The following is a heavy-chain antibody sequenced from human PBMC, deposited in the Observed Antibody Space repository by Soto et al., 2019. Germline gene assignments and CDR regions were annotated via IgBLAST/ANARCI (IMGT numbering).Heavy chain of an antibody. CDR2: MNPNSGNT. CDR3: ARSYYDFWSGVCDS. CDR1: GYTFTSYD. D-gene: IGHD3-3*01. V-gene: IGHV1-8*01. J-gene: IGHJ4*02. Sequence: QVQLVQSGAEVKKPGASVKVSCKASGYTFTSYDINWVRQATGQGLEWMGWMNPNSGNTGYAQKFQGRVTMTRNTSISTAYMELSSMRSEDTAVYYCARSYYDFWSGVCDSWGQGTLVTVSS.